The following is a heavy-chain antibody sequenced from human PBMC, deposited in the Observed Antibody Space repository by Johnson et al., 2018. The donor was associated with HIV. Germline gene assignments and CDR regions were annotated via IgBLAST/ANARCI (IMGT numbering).Heavy chain of an antibody. CDR3: TTVDSSGYHNDAFDI. CDR2: ISYDGSNK. D-gene: IGHD3-22*01. V-gene: IGHV3-30*04. CDR1: GFTFSSHS. J-gene: IGHJ3*02. Sequence: QMLLVESGGGVVQPGRSLRLSCAASGFTFSSHSMYWVRQAPGKGLEWVAVISYDGSNKYYADSVKGRFTISRDNSKNTLYLQMNSLRAEDTAVYYCTTVDSSGYHNDAFDIWGQGTMVTVSS.